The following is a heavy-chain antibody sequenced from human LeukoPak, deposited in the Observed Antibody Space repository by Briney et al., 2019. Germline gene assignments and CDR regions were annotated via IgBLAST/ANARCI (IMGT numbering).Heavy chain of an antibody. CDR3: TRGSIAYYYMDV. D-gene: IGHD3-22*01. J-gene: IGHJ6*03. Sequence: SETLSLTCTVSGGSISSYYWSWIRQPPGKGLEWIGYIYYSGSTNYNPSLKSRVTISVDTSKNQFSLKLSSVTAADTAVYYCTRGSIAYYYMDVWGKGTSVTISS. CDR1: GGSISSYY. CDR2: IYYSGST. V-gene: IGHV4-59*01.